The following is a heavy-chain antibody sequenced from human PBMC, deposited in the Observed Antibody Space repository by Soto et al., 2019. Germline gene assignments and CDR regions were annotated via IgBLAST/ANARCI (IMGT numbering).Heavy chain of an antibody. CDR1: GFTFSSYA. CDR2: ISGSGGST. J-gene: IGHJ4*02. CDR3: AKDHSGYDFPWSDY. V-gene: IGHV3-23*01. Sequence: PGGSLRLSCAASGFTFSSYAMSWVRQAPGKGLEWVSAISGSGGSTYYADSVKGRFTISRDNSKNTLYLQMNSLRAEDTAVYYCAKDHSGYDFPWSDYWGQGTLVTVSS. D-gene: IGHD5-12*01.